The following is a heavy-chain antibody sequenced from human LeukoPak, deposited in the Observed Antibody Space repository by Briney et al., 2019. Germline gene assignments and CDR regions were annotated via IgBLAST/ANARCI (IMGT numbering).Heavy chain of an antibody. D-gene: IGHD3-10*01. CDR1: GYTFTSYY. CDR3: ARDPMVRGIYNWFDP. CDR2: INPSGGST. V-gene: IGHV1-46*01. Sequence: RASVKVSCKASGYTFTSYYMHWVRQAPGQGLEWMGIINPSGGSTSYAQKFQGRVTMTRDMSTSTVYMELSSLRSEDTAVYYCARDPMVRGIYNWFDPWGQGTLVTVSS. J-gene: IGHJ5*02.